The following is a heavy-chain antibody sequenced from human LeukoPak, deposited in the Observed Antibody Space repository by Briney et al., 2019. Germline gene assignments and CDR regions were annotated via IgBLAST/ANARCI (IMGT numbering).Heavy chain of an antibody. CDR3: ASHSGGYAY. CDR2: VYYSGCT. D-gene: IGHD5-12*01. CDR1: GGSISSGAYS. Sequence: SETLSLTCAVSGGSISSGAYSWSWIRQPPRKGLEWIGYVYYSGCTYYNPSLKSRVTISVDTSKNQFPLKLSSVTAADTAVYYCASHSGGYAYWGQGTLVTVSS. V-gene: IGHV4-30-4*07. J-gene: IGHJ4*02.